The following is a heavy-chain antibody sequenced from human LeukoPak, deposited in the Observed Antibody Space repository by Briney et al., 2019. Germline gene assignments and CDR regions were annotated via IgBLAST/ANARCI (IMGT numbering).Heavy chain of an antibody. J-gene: IGHJ4*02. CDR1: RGSVSGHY. V-gene: IGHV4-59*02. CDR3: AREAPGGSGWTYFDY. D-gene: IGHD6-19*01. CDR2: IYASGSA. Sequence: SETLSLTCTVSRGSVSGHYWDWIRQPPGKGLEWIGYIYASGSANYHPSLKSRVTISLDTSKNHVSLRLTSVTAEDTAVYYCAREAPGGSGWTYFDYWGRGSLVTVSS.